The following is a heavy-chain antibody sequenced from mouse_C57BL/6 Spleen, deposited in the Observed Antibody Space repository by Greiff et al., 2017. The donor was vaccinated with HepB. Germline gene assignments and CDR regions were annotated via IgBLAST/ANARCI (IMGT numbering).Heavy chain of an antibody. J-gene: IGHJ2*01. CDR1: GYTFTSYW. CDR2: IDPSDSYT. D-gene: IGHD1-1*01. Sequence: QVQLQQPGAELVMPGASVKLSCKASGYTFTSYWMHWVKQRPGQGLEWIGEIDPSDSYTNYNQKFKGKSTLTVDKSSSTAYMQLSSLTSEDSAVYYCEREATVVTDFDYWGQGTTLTVSS. V-gene: IGHV1-69*01. CDR3: EREATVVTDFDY.